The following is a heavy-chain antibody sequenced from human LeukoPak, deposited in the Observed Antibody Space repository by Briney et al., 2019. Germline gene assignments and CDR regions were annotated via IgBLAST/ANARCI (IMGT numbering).Heavy chain of an antibody. Sequence: SETLSPTCTVSGGSISSYYWSWIRQPPGKGLEWIGYIYYSGYTNYNPSLKSRVTISVDTSKNQFSLMLSSVTAADTAMYYCARHHTIQTGTGVFDYWGQGTLVTVSS. CDR3: ARHHTIQTGTGVFDY. V-gene: IGHV4-59*08. J-gene: IGHJ4*02. CDR2: IYYSGYT. D-gene: IGHD1/OR15-1a*01. CDR1: GGSISSYY.